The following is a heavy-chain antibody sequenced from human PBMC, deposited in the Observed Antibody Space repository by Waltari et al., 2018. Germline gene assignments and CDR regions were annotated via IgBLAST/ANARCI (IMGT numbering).Heavy chain of an antibody. J-gene: IGHJ6*02. V-gene: IGHV4-59*01. CDR2: IYYSGST. Sequence: ESGPGLVKPSETLSLTCTVSGGSISSSYWSLIRQPPGKGLEWIGYIYYSGSTNYNPSPKRRVTISVDKSKNQFSLKLSSVTAADTAVDYCARDSGVRGYSYGAFGYYGMDVWGQGTTVTVSS. CDR1: GGSISSSY. CDR3: ARDSGVRGYSYGAFGYYGMDV. D-gene: IGHD5-18*01.